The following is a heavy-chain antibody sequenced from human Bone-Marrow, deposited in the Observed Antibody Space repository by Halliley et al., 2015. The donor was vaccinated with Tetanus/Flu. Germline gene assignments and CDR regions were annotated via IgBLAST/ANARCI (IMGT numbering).Heavy chain of an antibody. CDR2: IHYSGTT. CDR3: ARDPLGRGGRYFLGFDS. V-gene: IGHV4-31*11. CDR1: GGSFGDSGYY. Sequence: TLSLTCAVYGGSFGDSGYYWNWCRQPPGKGLEWIGYIHYSGTTHYTSSLKSRLTISVDTSKRHLSLHLRSVTAADTAIYYCARDPLGRGGRYFLGFDSWGQGTLVTVSS. D-gene: IGHD1-26*01. J-gene: IGHJ4*02.